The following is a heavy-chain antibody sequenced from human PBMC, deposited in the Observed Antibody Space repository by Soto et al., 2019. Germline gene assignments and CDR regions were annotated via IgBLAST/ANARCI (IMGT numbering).Heavy chain of an antibody. J-gene: IGHJ5*02. Sequence: QVQLVQSGAEVKKPGASVKVSCKGSGYTFTSYHINWVRQATGQGLEWMGWMNPNSGNTGYAQTLQGRVTMTWDTPISTAYIELSSLRFEDTAMYYCARGHISSTKNWLDPWGQGTLVTVSS. D-gene: IGHD6-6*01. V-gene: IGHV1-8*01. CDR3: ARGHISSTKNWLDP. CDR1: GYTFTSYH. CDR2: MNPNSGNT.